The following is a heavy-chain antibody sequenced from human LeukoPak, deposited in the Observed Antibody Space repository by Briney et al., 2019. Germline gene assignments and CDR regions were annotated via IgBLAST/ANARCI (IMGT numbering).Heavy chain of an antibody. CDR2: ISYDGSNK. CDR3: AKTRYCGSTSCYSHLFDY. V-gene: IGHV3-30*18. CDR1: GFTFSSYG. Sequence: GGSLRLSCAASGFTFSSYGMHWVRQAPGKGLEWVAVISYDGSNKYYADSVKGRFTISRDNSKNTLYLQMNSLRAEDTAVYYCAKTRYCGSTSCYSHLFDYWGQGTLVTVSS. D-gene: IGHD2-2*02. J-gene: IGHJ4*02.